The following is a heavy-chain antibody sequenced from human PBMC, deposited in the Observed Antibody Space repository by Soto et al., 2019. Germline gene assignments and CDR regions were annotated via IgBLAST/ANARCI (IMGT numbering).Heavy chain of an antibody. CDR1: GYSFTSYW. Sequence: PGESLKISCKGSGYSFTSYWISWVRQMPGKVLEWMGRIDPSDSYTNYSPSFQRHVTISADKSISTAYLQWSSLKASDTAMYYCARHIRYYYDSSGYSYFDYWGQGXLVTVYS. CDR3: ARHIRYYYDSSGYSYFDY. CDR2: IDPSDSYT. V-gene: IGHV5-10-1*01. J-gene: IGHJ4*02. D-gene: IGHD3-22*01.